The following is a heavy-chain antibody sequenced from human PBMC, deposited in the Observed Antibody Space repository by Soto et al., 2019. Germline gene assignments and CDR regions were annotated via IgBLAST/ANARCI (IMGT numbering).Heavy chain of an antibody. D-gene: IGHD3-10*01. CDR2: INPNSGGT. CDR1: GYTFTGYY. J-gene: IGHJ6*02. Sequence: ASVKVSCKDSGYTFTGYYMHWVRQAPGQGLEWMGWINPNSGGTNYAQKFQGWVTMTRDTSISTAYMELSRLRSDNSAVYYCATETYYFGSGTYYDGMDVWGQGTTVTVSS. V-gene: IGHV1-2*04. CDR3: ATETYYFGSGTYYDGMDV.